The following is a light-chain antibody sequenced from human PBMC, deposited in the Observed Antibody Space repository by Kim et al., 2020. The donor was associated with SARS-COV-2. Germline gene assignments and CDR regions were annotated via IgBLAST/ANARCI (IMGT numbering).Light chain of an antibody. V-gene: IGKV1-9*01. CDR2: GAS. J-gene: IGKJ4*01. CDR3: QQYKS. Sequence: SSLSESVGDRVTITCRASQGMSSYLAWYQQKPGAAPKLLIYGASNLESGVPSRFSGSGSGTDFTLTINGLQPEDFATYYCQQYKSFGGGTKVDIK. CDR1: QGMSSY.